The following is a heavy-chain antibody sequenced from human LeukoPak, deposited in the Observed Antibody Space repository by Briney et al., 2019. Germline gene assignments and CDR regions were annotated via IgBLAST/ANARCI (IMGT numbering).Heavy chain of an antibody. CDR3: ARDEPLRDVIVVVTAGYYYYGMDV. J-gene: IGHJ6*02. CDR1: GGTFSSYA. D-gene: IGHD2-21*02. CDR2: IIPILGIA. Sequence: SVTVSCKASGGTFSSYAISWVRQAPGQGLEWMGRIIPILGIANYAQKFQGRVTITADKSTSTAYMELSSLRSEDTAVYYCARDEPLRDVIVVVTAGYYYYGMDVWGQGTTVTVSS. V-gene: IGHV1-69*10.